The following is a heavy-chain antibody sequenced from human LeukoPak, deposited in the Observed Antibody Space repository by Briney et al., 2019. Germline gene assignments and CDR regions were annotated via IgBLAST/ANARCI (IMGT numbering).Heavy chain of an antibody. V-gene: IGHV1-69*02. D-gene: IGHD3-3*01. CDR3: ARKWYYDFWSGYRD. CDR2: IIPILGIA. Sequence: SVKVSCKASGGTFSSYTISWVRQAPGQGLEWMGRIIPILGIANYAQKFQGRVTITADKSTSTAYMELSSQRSEDTAVYYCARKWYYDFWSGYRDWGQGTLVTVSS. J-gene: IGHJ4*02. CDR1: GGTFSSYT.